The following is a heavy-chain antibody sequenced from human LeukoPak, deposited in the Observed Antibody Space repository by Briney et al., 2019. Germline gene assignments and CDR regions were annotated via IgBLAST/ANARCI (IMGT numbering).Heavy chain of an antibody. D-gene: IGHD6-13*01. CDR3: ARDGTAAGLYFDL. V-gene: IGHV3-7*01. J-gene: IGHJ4*01. Sequence: ETLSLTCTVSGGSISSYYWSWIRQPPGEGLEWVASIRQDGGEKSYVDSVKGRFTIYRDNTKSSLYLQINSLRAEDTAVYYCARDGTAAGLYFDLWGQGTLVTVSS. CDR2: IRQDGGEK. CDR1: GGSISSYY.